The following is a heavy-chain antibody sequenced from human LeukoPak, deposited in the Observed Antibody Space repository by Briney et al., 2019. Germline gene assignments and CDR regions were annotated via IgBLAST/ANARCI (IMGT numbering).Heavy chain of an antibody. CDR3: AADTSGYRIFNY. D-gene: IGHD3-22*01. V-gene: IGHV4-31*03. J-gene: IGHJ4*02. CDR1: GGSISRGGYC. Sequence: SSVTLSLTCTVSGGSISRGGYCWIWIRQHPGKGLEWIGYIDYSGSTFYTPSLKSRLTMSIDTSKNQFSLKLSSVTAADTAVYYCAADTSGYRIFNYWGQGTLVTVSS. CDR2: IDYSGST.